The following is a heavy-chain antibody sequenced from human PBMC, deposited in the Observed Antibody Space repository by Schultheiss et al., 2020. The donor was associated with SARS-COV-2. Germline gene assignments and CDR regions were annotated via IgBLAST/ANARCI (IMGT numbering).Heavy chain of an antibody. CDR3: ARAVDYGGPNNWFDP. CDR1: GGSISSSNW. J-gene: IGHJ5*02. CDR2: IYYSGST. Sequence: SETLSLTCAVSGGSISSSNWWSWVRQPPGKGLEWIGYIYYSGSTNYNPSLKSRVTISVDTSKNQFSLKLSSVTAADTAVYYCARAVDYGGPNNWFDPWGQGTLVTVSS. D-gene: IGHD4-23*01. V-gene: IGHV4-4*02.